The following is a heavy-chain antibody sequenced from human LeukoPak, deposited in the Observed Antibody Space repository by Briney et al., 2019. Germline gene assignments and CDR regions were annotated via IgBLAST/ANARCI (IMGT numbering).Heavy chain of an antibody. D-gene: IGHD3-10*01. Sequence: ASVKVSCKASGYTFTSSGISWVRQAPGQGLEWMGSISAYNGNTNYAQKLQGRVTMTTDTCTSSAYMELRSLRSDDTAVYYCARAPGGFGETLVDHFYYWGQGTLVTVSS. CDR2: ISAYNGNT. CDR3: ARAPGGFGETLVDHFYY. CDR1: GYTFTSSG. V-gene: IGHV1-18*01. J-gene: IGHJ4*02.